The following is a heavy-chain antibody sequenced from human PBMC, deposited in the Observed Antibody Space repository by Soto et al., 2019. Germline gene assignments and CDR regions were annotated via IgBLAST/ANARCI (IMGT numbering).Heavy chain of an antibody. CDR2: IVVGSGNT. CDR3: AADPLGEIYYHYFVEAV. D-gene: IGHD3-16*01. J-gene: IGHJ6*01. V-gene: IGHV1-58*01. Sequence: SEKVSCKASGLTFTRSAVQRVRQARGQRLEWIGWIVVGSGNTNYAQKFQERVTITRDMSTSTAYMELRSLRTEDTAVNSCAADPLGEIYYHYFVEAVWGQGTRVT. CDR1: GLTFTRSA.